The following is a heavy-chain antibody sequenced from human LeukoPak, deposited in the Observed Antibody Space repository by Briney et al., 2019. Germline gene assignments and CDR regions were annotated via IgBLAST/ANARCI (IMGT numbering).Heavy chain of an antibody. CDR1: GGAIISHK. J-gene: IGHJ5*02. CDR2: IYYSGST. Sequence: SETLSLTSAASGGAIISHKMSCIRQPPGKGLEWIGYIYYSGSTNYNPSLKSRVTISVDTSKNQFSLKLSSMTAADTAVYYCAREGSAEAGATGWAFDHWGQGTLVTVSS. V-gene: IGHV4-59*11. CDR3: AREGSAEAGATGWAFDH. D-gene: IGHD1-26*01.